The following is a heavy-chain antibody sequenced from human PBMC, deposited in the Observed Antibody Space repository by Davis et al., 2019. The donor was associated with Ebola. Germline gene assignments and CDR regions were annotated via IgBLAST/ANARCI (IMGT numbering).Heavy chain of an antibody. Sequence: GESLKISCAASGFTFSSYGMHWVRQAPGKGLAWVPTINEGGSITHFADSVKGRFTISRDNSKNTLYLQMNSLRAADTATYYCVAFYTYTMDVWGQGTTVTVSS. CDR3: VAFYTYTMDV. D-gene: IGHD2-2*02. J-gene: IGHJ6*02. CDR2: INEGGSIT. CDR1: GFTFSSYG. V-gene: IGHV3-NL1*01.